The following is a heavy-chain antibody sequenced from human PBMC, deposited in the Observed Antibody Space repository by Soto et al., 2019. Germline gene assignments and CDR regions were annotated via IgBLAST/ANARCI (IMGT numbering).Heavy chain of an antibody. J-gene: IGHJ4*02. D-gene: IGHD3-10*01. CDR3: ASDRGNIFTLGY. V-gene: IGHV4-39*01. CDR1: GGSISSSSYY. Sequence: SETLSLTCTVSGGSISSSSYYWGWIRQPPGKGLEWIGSIYYSGSTYYNPSLKSRVTISVDTSKNQFSLKLSSVTAADTAVYYCASDRGNIFTLGYWGQGTLVTVSS. CDR2: IYYSGST.